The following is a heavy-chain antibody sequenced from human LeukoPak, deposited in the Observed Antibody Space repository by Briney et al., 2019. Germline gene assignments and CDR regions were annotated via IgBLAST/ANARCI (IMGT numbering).Heavy chain of an antibody. V-gene: IGHV4-30-2*01. Sequence: SQTLSLTCAVSGGSISSGGYSWSWIRQPPGKGLEWIGYIYHSGSTYYNPSLKSRVTISVDRSKNQFSLKLSSVTAADTAVYYRARAMLNYFDYWGQGTLVTVSS. CDR2: IYHSGST. J-gene: IGHJ4*02. CDR1: GGSISSGGYS. CDR3: ARAMLNYFDY. D-gene: IGHD2-8*01.